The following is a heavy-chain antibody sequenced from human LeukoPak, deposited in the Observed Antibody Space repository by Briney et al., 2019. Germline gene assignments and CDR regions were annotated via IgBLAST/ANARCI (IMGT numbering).Heavy chain of an antibody. J-gene: IGHJ4*02. D-gene: IGHD2-15*01. Sequence: SETLSLTCTVSGGSISSSSYYWGWIRQPPGKGLEWIGSIYYSGSTYYNPSPKSRVTISVDTSKNQFSLKLSSVTAADTAVYYCARDAREYSSNFDYWGQGTLVTVSS. CDR2: IYYSGST. CDR3: ARDAREYSSNFDY. CDR1: GGSISSSSYY. V-gene: IGHV4-39*07.